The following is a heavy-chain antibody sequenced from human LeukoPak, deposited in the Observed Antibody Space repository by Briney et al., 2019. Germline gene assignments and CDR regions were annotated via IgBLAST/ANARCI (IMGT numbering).Heavy chain of an antibody. CDR2: VNPKSGNT. J-gene: IGHJ4*02. Sequence: ASVTVSCKASGYTFSNYDINWVRQAPGQGLEWMGWVNPKSGNTGYKQKFQARVTITRDTSITTAYMELRSLTSDDTAVYFCARGLPLGYCTYGVCYPPKHFDFWGQGTLVTVSS. V-gene: IGHV1-8*03. CDR1: GYTFSNYD. CDR3: ARGLPLGYCTYGVCYPPKHFDF. D-gene: IGHD2-8*01.